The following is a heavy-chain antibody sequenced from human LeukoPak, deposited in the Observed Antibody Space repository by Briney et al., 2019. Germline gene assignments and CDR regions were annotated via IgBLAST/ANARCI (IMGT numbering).Heavy chain of an antibody. CDR3: ARLKAVAGPHYYFDY. D-gene: IGHD6-19*01. V-gene: IGHV3-21*01. CDR2: ISTSSSYI. Sequence: GGSLRLSCAASGFTFSSNSMTWVRQAPGKGLEWVSSISTSSSYIYYADSVKGRFTISRDDSKNTLFLQMNSLRIDDTAVYYCARLKAVAGPHYYFDYWGQGTLVTVSS. J-gene: IGHJ4*02. CDR1: GFTFSSNS.